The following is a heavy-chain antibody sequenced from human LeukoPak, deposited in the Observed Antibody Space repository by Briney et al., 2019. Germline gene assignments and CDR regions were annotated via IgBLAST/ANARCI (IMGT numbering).Heavy chain of an antibody. D-gene: IGHD4-17*01. V-gene: IGHV4-30-2*01. CDR1: GGSISSGGYS. J-gene: IGHJ4*02. CDR2: IYHSGST. Sequence: PSETLSLTCAVSGGSISSGGYSWSWIRQPPGNGLEWIGYIYHSGSTYYNPSLKSRVTISVDRSKNQFSLKLSSVTAADTAVYYCARGYGDYENYFDYWGQGTLVTVSS. CDR3: ARGYGDYENYFDY.